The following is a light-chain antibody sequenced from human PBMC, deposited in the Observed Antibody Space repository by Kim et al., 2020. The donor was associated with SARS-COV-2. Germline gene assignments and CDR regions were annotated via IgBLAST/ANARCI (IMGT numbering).Light chain of an antibody. CDR3: QKYNDYSGT. Sequence: DIQMTQSPSTLSASVGDSVTMTCRASQTISSRMAWYQQKPGKVPTLLIYEASTLESGVPSRFSGSRSGTEFTLTISSLQPDDFATYYCQKYNDYSGTFGQGTKLEI. CDR1: QTISSR. J-gene: IGKJ2*02. V-gene: IGKV1-5*03. CDR2: EAS.